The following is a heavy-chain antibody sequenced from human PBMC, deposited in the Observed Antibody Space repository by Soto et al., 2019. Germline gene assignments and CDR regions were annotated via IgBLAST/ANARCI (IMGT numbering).Heavy chain of an antibody. Sequence: GASVKVSCKASGYTFTSYGISWVRQAPGQGLEWMGWISAYNGNTNYAQKLQGRVTMTTDTSTSTAYMELRSLRSDDTAVYYCAREGIFGVVTPPHGMDVWGQGTTVTVSS. CDR1: GYTFTSYG. CDR3: AREGIFGVVTPPHGMDV. J-gene: IGHJ6*02. CDR2: ISAYNGNT. V-gene: IGHV1-18*01. D-gene: IGHD3-3*01.